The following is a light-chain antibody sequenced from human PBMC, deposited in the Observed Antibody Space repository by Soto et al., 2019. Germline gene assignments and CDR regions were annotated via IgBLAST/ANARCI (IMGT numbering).Light chain of an antibody. V-gene: IGKV1-27*01. Sequence: DIQMTQSPSSQSASVGDTITLTCLASQAIFNFVAWYQQKPGGVPKLLIYAASTLQSGVPSRFSGSGSGTDFTLTISSLQPEDVATYYCQRYNSAPRTFGQGTKVEIK. CDR3: QRYNSAPRT. J-gene: IGKJ1*01. CDR2: AAS. CDR1: QAIFNF.